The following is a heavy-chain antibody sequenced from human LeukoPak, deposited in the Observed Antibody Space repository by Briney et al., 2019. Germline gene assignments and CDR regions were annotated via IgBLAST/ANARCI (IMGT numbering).Heavy chain of an antibody. J-gene: IGHJ4*02. CDR2: INHSGST. CDR3: ARGLQIRKQSLAY. V-gene: IGHV4-34*01. CDR1: GGSFSGYY. Sequence: PSETLSLTRAVYGGSFSGYYWSWIRQPPGKGLEWIGEINHSGSTNYNPSLKSRVTISVDTSKNQFSLKLNSLTAADTAVYYCARGLQIRKQSLAYWGQGTLVTVSS. D-gene: IGHD6-19*01.